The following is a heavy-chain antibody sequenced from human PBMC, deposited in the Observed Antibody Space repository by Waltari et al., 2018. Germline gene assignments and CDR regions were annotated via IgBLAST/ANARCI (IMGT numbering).Heavy chain of an antibody. Sequence: VQLLESGGGLVQPGGYLSLSCAASGFTFSSSAMSWVRQAPGQGLEWGSAISGSGGSTYYADSVKGRFTISRDNSKNTLYLQMNSLRAEDTAVYYCAKTHPGFDAFDIWGQGTMVTVSS. V-gene: IGHV3-23*01. CDR1: GFTFSSSA. CDR2: ISGSGGST. CDR3: AKTHPGFDAFDI. J-gene: IGHJ3*02.